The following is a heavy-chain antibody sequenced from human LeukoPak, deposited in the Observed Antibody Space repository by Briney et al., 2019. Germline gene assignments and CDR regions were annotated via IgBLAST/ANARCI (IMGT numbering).Heavy chain of an antibody. CDR1: GFTFSSYE. V-gene: IGHV3-48*03. J-gene: IGHJ4*02. CDR2: ISSSGSTI. Sequence: GGSLRLSCAASGFTFSSYEMNWVRQAPGKGPEWVSYISSSGSTIYYADSVKGRFTISRDNAKNSLYLQMNSLRAEDTAVYYCARRPYYYDSLDYWGQGTLVTVSS. D-gene: IGHD3-22*01. CDR3: ARRPYYYDSLDY.